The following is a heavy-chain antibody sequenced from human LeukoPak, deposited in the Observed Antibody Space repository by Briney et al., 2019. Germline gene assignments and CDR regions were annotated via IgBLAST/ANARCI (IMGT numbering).Heavy chain of an antibody. V-gene: IGHV3-30*02. Sequence: GGSLRLSCAASGFTFSSYGMHWVRQAPGKGPEWVAFIRYDGSNKYYADSVKGRFTISRDNSKNTLYLQMNSLRAEDTAVYYCAPNPGWTDYGSGSSFDYWGQGTLVTVSS. CDR3: APNPGWTDYGSGSSFDY. CDR2: IRYDGSNK. CDR1: GFTFSSYG. D-gene: IGHD3-10*01. J-gene: IGHJ4*02.